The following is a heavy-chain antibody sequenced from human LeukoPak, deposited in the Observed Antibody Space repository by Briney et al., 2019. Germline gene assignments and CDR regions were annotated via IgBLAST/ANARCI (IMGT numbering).Heavy chain of an antibody. CDR3: TRDRRVLSGYYDY. Sequence: GGSLRLSCTASGFSFGDYAMSWFRQAPGKGLEWVGFIKSKAYGGKTEYAASVKGRFTVSRDDSKNIAYLQMNSLKTEDTAVYYCTRDRRVLSGYYDYWGQGTLVTVSS. D-gene: IGHD3-22*01. CDR2: IKSKAYGGKT. CDR1: GFSFGDYA. V-gene: IGHV3-49*03. J-gene: IGHJ4*02.